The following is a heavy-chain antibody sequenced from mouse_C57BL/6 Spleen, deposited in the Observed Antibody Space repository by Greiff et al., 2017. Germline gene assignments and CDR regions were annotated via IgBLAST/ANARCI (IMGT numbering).Heavy chain of an antibody. D-gene: IGHD3-1*01. V-gene: IGHV3-6*01. CDR3: ARDREGWFAY. CDR2: ISYDGSN. CDR1: GYSITSGYY. J-gene: IGHJ3*01. Sequence: EVQLVESGPGLVKPSQSLSLTCSVTGYSITSGYYWNWIRQFPGNKLEWMGYISYDGSNNYNPSLKNRISITPDTSKNQFFLKLNSVTTEDTATYYCARDREGWFAYWGQGTLLTVSA.